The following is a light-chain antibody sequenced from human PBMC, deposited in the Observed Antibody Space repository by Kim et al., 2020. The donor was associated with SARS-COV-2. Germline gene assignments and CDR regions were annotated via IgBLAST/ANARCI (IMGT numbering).Light chain of an antibody. V-gene: IGLV3-21*04. J-gene: IGLJ3*02. Sequence: SYELTQPPSVSVAPGKTARITCGGNNIGSKSVHWYQQKPGQAPVLGIYYDSDRPSGIPERFSGSNSGNTATLTISRAEAGDEADHYCQVWDSSSDHWVFG. CDR2: YDS. CDR3: QVWDSSSDHWV. CDR1: NIGSKS.